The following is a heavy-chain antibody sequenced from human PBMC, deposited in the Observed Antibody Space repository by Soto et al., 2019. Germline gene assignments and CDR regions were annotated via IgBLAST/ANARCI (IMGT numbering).Heavy chain of an antibody. Sequence: PGGSLRLSCAASGFTFSGYAMSWVRQAPGKGLEWVSSISGSSSYRYYADSMKGRFTISRDNAKNSLFLEMNSLGAEDTAVYYCARSNYFAIDYWGQGVLVTVSS. CDR1: GFTFSGYA. V-gene: IGHV3-21*01. D-gene: IGHD4-4*01. CDR3: ARSNYFAIDY. CDR2: ISGSSSYR. J-gene: IGHJ4*02.